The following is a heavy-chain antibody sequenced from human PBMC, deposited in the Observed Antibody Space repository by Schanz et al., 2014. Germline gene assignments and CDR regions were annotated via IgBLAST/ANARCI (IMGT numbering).Heavy chain of an antibody. D-gene: IGHD3-10*01. CDR2: IIPILGIA. CDR3: ARAKRFGDMDV. J-gene: IGHJ6*02. CDR1: GGTFSSYT. Sequence: QVQLVQSGAEVKKPGSSVKVSCTASGGTFSSYTISWIRQAPGQGLEWMGRIIPILGIANYAQKFQGRVTITADKSTFTAYMDVSSLRSEDTAVYYCARAKRFGDMDVWGQGTTVTVSS. V-gene: IGHV1-69*02.